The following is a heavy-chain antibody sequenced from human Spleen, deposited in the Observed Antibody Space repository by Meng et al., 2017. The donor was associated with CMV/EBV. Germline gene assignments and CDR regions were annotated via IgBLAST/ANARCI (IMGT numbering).Heavy chain of an antibody. J-gene: IGHJ6*02. CDR3: ARDRVVVDPAASNYYGMDV. CDR1: GGTFSRYT. CDR2: IIPISGAA. Sequence: SVKVSCKASGGTFSRYTLSWVRQAPGQGLEWIGRIIPISGAANYARKFQGRVTISADRSTSKVYMELGSLRSEDAAIYYCARDRVVVDPAASNYYGMDVWGQGTTVTVSS. D-gene: IGHD2-2*01. V-gene: IGHV1-69*08.